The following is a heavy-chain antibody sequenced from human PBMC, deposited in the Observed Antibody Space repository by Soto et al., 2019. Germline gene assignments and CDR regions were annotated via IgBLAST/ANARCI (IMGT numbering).Heavy chain of an antibody. Sequence: GGSLRLSCAASGFTFSSYSMNWVRQAPGKGLEWVSSISSSSSYIYYADSVKGRFTISRDNAKNSLYLQTNSLRAEDTAVYYCARDYDFWSGYPPYYYYGMDVWGQGTTVTVSS. D-gene: IGHD3-3*01. CDR3: ARDYDFWSGYPPYYYYGMDV. V-gene: IGHV3-21*01. J-gene: IGHJ6*02. CDR1: GFTFSSYS. CDR2: ISSSSSYI.